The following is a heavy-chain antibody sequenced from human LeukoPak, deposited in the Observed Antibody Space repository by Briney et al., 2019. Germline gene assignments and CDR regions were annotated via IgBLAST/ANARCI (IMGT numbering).Heavy chain of an antibody. V-gene: IGHV1-69*04. Sequence: GASVKVSCKASGGPFSTFAINWVRRAPGQGLEWMGKIVPVVRITNYSQKFQGRVTITADKSTSTVYMELSSLRSEDTAIYYCASTVVVTTTTANYYSYDMDVWGQETTVTVSS. CDR2: IVPVVRIT. CDR3: ASTVVVTTTTANYYSYDMDV. J-gene: IGHJ6*02. CDR1: GGPFSTFA. D-gene: IGHD2-21*02.